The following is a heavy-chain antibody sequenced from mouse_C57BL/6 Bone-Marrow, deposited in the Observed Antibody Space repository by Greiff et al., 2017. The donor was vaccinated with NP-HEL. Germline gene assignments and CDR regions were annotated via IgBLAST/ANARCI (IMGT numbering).Heavy chain of an antibody. J-gene: IGHJ4*01. CDR1: GFSLTSYG. D-gene: IGHD3-2*02. Sequence: VKLVESGPGLVAPSQSLSITCTVSGFSLTSYGVHWVRQPPGKGLEWLVVIWSDGSTTYNSALKSRLSISKDNSKSQVFLKMNSLQTDDTAMYYCARHRDSSGYAMDYWGQGTSVTVSS. V-gene: IGHV2-6-1*01. CDR3: ARHRDSSGYAMDY. CDR2: IWSDGST.